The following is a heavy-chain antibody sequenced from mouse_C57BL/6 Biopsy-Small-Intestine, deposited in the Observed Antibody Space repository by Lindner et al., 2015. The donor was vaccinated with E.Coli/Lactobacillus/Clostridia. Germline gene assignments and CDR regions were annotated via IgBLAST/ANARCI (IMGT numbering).Heavy chain of an antibody. J-gene: IGHJ2*01. D-gene: IGHD1-1*01. CDR2: IYIGNGYS. Sequence: VQLQESGAELVRPGSSVKMSCKTSGYTFTSYGINWVKQRPGQGLEWIGFIYIGNGYSEYNEKFKGKATLTSDTSSSTVYMQLSSLTSEDSAIYFCARNNFGSSPYYCDYWGQGTTLTVSS. CDR1: GYTFTSYG. V-gene: IGHV1-58*01. CDR3: ARNNFGSSPYYCDY.